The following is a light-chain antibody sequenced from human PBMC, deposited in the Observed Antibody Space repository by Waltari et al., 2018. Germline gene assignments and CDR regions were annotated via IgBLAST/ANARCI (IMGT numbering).Light chain of an antibody. V-gene: IGLV2-14*01. CDR2: DVS. CDR1: SSAVGGYNY. J-gene: IGLJ2*01. CDR3: SSYTSSSVV. Sequence: QSALTPPASVSGSPGQSITISCTGTSSAVGGYNYVSWYQQHPGKAPKLMIYDVSNRPSGVSYRFSGSKSGNTASLTISGLQAEDEADYYCSSYTSSSVVFGGGTKLTVL.